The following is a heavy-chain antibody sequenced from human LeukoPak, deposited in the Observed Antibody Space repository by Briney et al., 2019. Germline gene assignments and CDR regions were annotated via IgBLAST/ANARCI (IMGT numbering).Heavy chain of an antibody. D-gene: IGHD3-10*01. Sequence: GTSVKVSCKASGLTFTSSAVQWVRQARGQRLEWIGWIVVGSGNTNYAQKFQERVTITRDMSTSTAYMELSSLRSEDTAVYYCAADLFSITMVRGVLDYWGQGTLVTVSS. V-gene: IGHV1-58*01. J-gene: IGHJ4*02. CDR3: AADLFSITMVRGVLDY. CDR1: GLTFTSSA. CDR2: IVVGSGNT.